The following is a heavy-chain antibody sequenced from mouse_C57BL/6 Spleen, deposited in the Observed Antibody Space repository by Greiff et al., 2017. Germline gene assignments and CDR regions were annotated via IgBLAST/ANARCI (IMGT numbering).Heavy chain of an antibody. V-gene: IGHV5-9-1*02. CDR2: ISSGGDYI. Sequence: EVMLVESGEGLVTPGGSLKLSCAASGFTFSSYAMSWVRQTPEKRLAWVAYISSGGDYIYYADTVKGRFTISRANARNTLYLQMSSLKSEDTAMYYCTRDEDAMDYWGQGTSVTVSS. CDR3: TRDEDAMDY. J-gene: IGHJ4*01. CDR1: GFTFSSYA.